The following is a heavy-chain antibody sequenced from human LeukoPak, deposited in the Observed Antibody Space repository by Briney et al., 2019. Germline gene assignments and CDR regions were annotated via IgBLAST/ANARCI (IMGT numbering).Heavy chain of an antibody. V-gene: IGHV4-30-2*01. D-gene: IGHD5-18*01. CDR2: IHHSGST. Sequence: SETLSLTCTVSGGSISSGGYYWSWIRQPPGKGLEWIGYIHHSGSTYYSPSLKSRVTISVDTSKNQFSLKLSSVTAADTAVYYCAGGPSIQLWSDPYYYYGMDVWGQGTTVTVSS. CDR3: AGGPSIQLWSDPYYYYGMDV. J-gene: IGHJ6*02. CDR1: GGSISSGGYY.